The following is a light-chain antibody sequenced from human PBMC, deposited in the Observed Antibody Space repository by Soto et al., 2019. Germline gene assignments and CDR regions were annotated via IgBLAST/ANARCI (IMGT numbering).Light chain of an antibody. CDR1: QGISTY. CDR2: AAS. V-gene: IGKV1-39*01. CDR3: QQSYTTPPEYT. J-gene: IGKJ2*01. Sequence: DIQMTQSPSSLSASVGDRVTITCRASQGISTYLNWYQQKPGKAPKLLIYAASNLQSGVPSRFSGSGSGTEFTLTISSLQPEDFATYYCQQSYTTPPEYTFGQGTKLEIK.